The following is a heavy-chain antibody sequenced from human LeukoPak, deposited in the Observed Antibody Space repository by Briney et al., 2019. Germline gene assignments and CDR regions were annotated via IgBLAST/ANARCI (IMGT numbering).Heavy chain of an antibody. CDR2: ISGSTGST. J-gene: IGHJ4*02. D-gene: IGHD3-22*01. CDR3: ARGRGYYDSSGYFGDS. Sequence: GGSLRLSCAASGFTFSNYAMNWVRQAPGKGLEWVSLISGSTGSTYYADSVKGRFSISRDNSKNTLYLQMNSLRAEDTAVYYCARGRGYYDSSGYFGDSWGQGTLVTVSS. CDR1: GFTFSNYA. V-gene: IGHV3-23*01.